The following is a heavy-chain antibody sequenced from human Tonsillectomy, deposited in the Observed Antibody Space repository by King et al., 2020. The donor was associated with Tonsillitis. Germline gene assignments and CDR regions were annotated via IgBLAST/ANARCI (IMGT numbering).Heavy chain of an antibody. V-gene: IGHV3-33*01. CDR1: GFTFRSYG. D-gene: IGHD1-26*01. CDR2: IWYDGSKK. Sequence: VQLVESGGGVVQPGRSLRLSCAGFGFTFRSYGMHWVRQAPGKGLEWVAVIWYDGSKKDYADSVKGRFTISRDNSKNTLYLQINSLRVEDTAVYYCARDASSGDYSRWGQGTLVTVSS. CDR3: ARDASSGDYSR. J-gene: IGHJ4*02.